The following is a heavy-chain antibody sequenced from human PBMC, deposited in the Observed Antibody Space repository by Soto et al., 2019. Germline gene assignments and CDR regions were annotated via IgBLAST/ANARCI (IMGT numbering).Heavy chain of an antibody. CDR3: ARVLRDYPFYYYYMDV. Sequence: SETLSLTCTVSSGSISSSDHFWAWIRRPPGKGLEWIGNIYYSASTYYNPSLKSRVTISVDTSKNQFSLKLSSMTAADTAVYYCARVLRDYPFYYYYMDVWGKGTTVTVSS. D-gene: IGHD3-10*01. J-gene: IGHJ6*03. V-gene: IGHV4-39*01. CDR1: SGSISSSDHF. CDR2: IYYSAST.